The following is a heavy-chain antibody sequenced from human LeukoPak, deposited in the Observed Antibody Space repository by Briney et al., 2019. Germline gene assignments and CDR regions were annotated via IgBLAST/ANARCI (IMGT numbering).Heavy chain of an antibody. CDR2: INAYNCNT. D-gene: IGHD1-1*01. Sequence: GASVKVSCKASGYTFSSYGFSWVRQAPRQGREWMGWINAYNCNTNYAQNLQARDAMTTDTSTSTAYMELTSLRSDDTAVYYCARRQGTTLNFDYWGQGTLVTVSS. V-gene: IGHV1-18*01. J-gene: IGHJ4*02. CDR3: ARRQGTTLNFDY. CDR1: GYTFSSYG.